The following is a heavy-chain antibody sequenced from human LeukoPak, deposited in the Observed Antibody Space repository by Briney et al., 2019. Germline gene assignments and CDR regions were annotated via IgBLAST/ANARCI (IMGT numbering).Heavy chain of an antibody. V-gene: IGHV3-23*01. CDR1: GFTFSSYA. D-gene: IGHD6-13*01. Sequence: GGSLRLSCAASGFTFSSYAMSWVRQAPGKGLEWVSAISGSGGSTYYADSVKGRFTISRDNSKNTLYLQMNSLRAEDTAVYYCANPGSSWYLFDYWGQGTLVTVSS. J-gene: IGHJ4*02. CDR2: ISGSGGST. CDR3: ANPGSSWYLFDY.